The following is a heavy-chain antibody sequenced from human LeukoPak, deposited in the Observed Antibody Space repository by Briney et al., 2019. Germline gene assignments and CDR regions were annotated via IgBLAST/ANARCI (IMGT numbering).Heavy chain of an antibody. V-gene: IGHV4-34*01. CDR2: INHSGST. D-gene: IGHD3-10*01. CDR3: ARGLVVRGVISPYYYYYGMDV. Sequence: SETLSLTCAVSGGSLSAYIWSWIRQPPGKGLEWIGEINHSGSTNYNPSLKSRVTISVDTSKNQFSLKLSSVTAADTAVYYCARGLVVRGVISPYYYYYGMDVWGKGATVTVSS. CDR1: GGSLSAYI. J-gene: IGHJ6*04.